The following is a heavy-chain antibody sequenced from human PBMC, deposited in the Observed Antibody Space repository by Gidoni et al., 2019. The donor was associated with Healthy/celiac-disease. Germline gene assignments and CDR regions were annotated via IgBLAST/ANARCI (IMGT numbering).Heavy chain of an antibody. V-gene: IGHV1-18*01. CDR3: ARDRYYYDSSGYSGCAY. J-gene: IGHJ4*02. D-gene: IGHD3-22*01. CDR1: GYTFTSYG. CDR2: ISAYNGNT. Sequence: QVQLVQSGAEVKKPGASVKVPCKASGYTFTSYGISWVRQAPGQGLEWMGWISAYNGNTNYAQKLQGRVTMTTDTSTSTAYMELRSLRSDDTAVYYCARDRYYYDSSGYSGCAYWGQGTLVTVSS.